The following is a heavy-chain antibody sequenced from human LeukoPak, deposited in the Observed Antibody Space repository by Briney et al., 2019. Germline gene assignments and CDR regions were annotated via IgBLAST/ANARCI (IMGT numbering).Heavy chain of an antibody. J-gene: IGHJ4*02. CDR1: GGSISSSSYY. Sequence: SETLSLTCTVSGGSISSSSYYWGWIRQPPGKGLEWIGSIYYSGSTYYNPSLKSRVTISVDTSKNQFSLKLSSVTAADTAVYYCARGFRVDPFDYWGQGTLVTVSS. CDR3: ARGFRVDPFDY. V-gene: IGHV4-39*07. CDR2: IYYSGST. D-gene: IGHD5-12*01.